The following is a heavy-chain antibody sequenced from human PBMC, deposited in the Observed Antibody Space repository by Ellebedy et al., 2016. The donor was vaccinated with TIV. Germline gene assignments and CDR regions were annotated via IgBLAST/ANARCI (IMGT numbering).Heavy chain of an antibody. D-gene: IGHD5-12*01. V-gene: IGHV4-59*08. CDR2: IFNSGTT. CDR1: DGSISNYY. Sequence: MLSETLSLTCTVSDGSISNYYWSWIRQPPGKGLEWIGYIFNSGTTSYNPSLKSRVTMSIDTSENQFSLKLSSVTAADTAVYYCARRYGGYAGWYFDLWGRGTLVTVSS. J-gene: IGHJ2*01. CDR3: ARRYGGYAGWYFDL.